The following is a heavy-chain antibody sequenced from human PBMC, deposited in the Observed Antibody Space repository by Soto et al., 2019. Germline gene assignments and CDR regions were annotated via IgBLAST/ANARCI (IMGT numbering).Heavy chain of an antibody. Sequence: ASVKVSCKASGYTLTSYAMHWVRQAPGQRLEWMGWINAGNGDTKYSQKFQGRVTMTRNTSISTAYMELSSLRSEDTAVYYCARRYGGNSDYDYWGQGTLVTVSS. J-gene: IGHJ4*02. CDR3: ARRYGGNSDYDY. CDR2: INAGNGDT. D-gene: IGHD4-17*01. CDR1: GYTLTSYA. V-gene: IGHV1-3*01.